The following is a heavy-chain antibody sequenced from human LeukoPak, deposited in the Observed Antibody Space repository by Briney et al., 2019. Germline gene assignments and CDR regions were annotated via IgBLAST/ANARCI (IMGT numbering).Heavy chain of an antibody. V-gene: IGHV3-11*06. CDR1: GFTFSDYY. CDR3: ARGTGTTAYFDY. J-gene: IGHJ4*02. Sequence: GGSLRLSCAASGFTFSDYYMSWIRQAPGMGLEWVSYISSSSSYTKYGDSVKGRFTISRGNAKNSLYLQVNSLRAEDTAVYYCARGTGTTAYFDYWGQGTLVTVSS. CDR2: ISSSSSYT. D-gene: IGHD1-1*01.